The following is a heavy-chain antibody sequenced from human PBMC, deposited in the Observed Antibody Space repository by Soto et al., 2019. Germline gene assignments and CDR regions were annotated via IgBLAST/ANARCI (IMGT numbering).Heavy chain of an antibody. CDR1: GFTFTSYA. V-gene: IGHV3-23*01. J-gene: IGHJ5*02. CDR3: AKRAVAVTVAMFPFDP. CDR2: ISGNGDRT. Sequence: EVQLLESGGALVQPGGSLNLSFAASGFTFTSYAMSWVRQAPGKGLEWVSAISGNGDRTYYADSVRGRFTISRDNSKNTLYLQMNSLRAEDAAVYYCAKRAVAVTVAMFPFDPWGQGTLVTVSS. D-gene: IGHD2-2*01.